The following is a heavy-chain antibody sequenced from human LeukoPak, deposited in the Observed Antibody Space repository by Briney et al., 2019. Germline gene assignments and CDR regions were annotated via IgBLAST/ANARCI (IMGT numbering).Heavy chain of an antibody. CDR2: ISSSSSTI. CDR3: ARDRLAAANWFDP. V-gene: IGHV3-48*01. J-gene: IGHJ5*02. D-gene: IGHD6-13*01. CDR1: GFTFSSYS. Sequence: GGSLRLSCAASGFTFSSYSMNWVRQAPGKGLEWVSYISSSSSTIYYADSVKGRFTISRDNSKNTLYLQMNSLRAEDTAVYYCARDRLAAANWFDPWGQGTLVTVSS.